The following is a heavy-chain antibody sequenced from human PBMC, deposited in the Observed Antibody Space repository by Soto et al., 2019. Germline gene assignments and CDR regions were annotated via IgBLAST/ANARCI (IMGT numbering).Heavy chain of an antibody. V-gene: IGHV1-18*01. Sequence: ASVKVSCKASGYTFTSYGISWVRQAPGQGLEWMGWISAYNGNTNYAQKLQGRVTTTTDTSTSTAYMELRSLRSDDTAVYYCARDYHPLGYCSSTSCYIPGHNWFDPWGQGTLVTVSS. CDR2: ISAYNGNT. D-gene: IGHD2-2*02. CDR3: ARDYHPLGYCSSTSCYIPGHNWFDP. J-gene: IGHJ5*02. CDR1: GYTFTSYG.